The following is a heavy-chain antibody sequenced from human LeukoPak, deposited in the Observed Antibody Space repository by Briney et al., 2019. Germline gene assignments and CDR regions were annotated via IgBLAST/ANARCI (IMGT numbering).Heavy chain of an antibody. CDR2: ISSSSSYI. V-gene: IGHV3-21*01. J-gene: IGHJ4*02. Sequence: GGSLRLSCAASGFTFSSYSMNWVRQAPGKGLEWVSSISSSSSYIYYADSVKGRFTISRDNAKNSLYLQMNSLRAEDTAVYYCANHLWFGEGGSYWGQGTLVTVSS. CDR3: ANHLWFGEGGSY. D-gene: IGHD3-10*01. CDR1: GFTFSSYS.